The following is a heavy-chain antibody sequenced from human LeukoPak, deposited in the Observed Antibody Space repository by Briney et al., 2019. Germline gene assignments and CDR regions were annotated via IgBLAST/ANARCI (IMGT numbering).Heavy chain of an antibody. CDR3: ARDGYYYDSSGIGDY. Sequence: GGSLRLSCAASGFTFSIYWMSWVRQHPGKGLEWGANIKQDGSDKYYVDSVKGRFTIYRDNAKNSLYLQMNSLSAEDTAVYYCARDGYYYDSSGIGDYWGQGTMVTVSS. CDR2: IKQDGSDK. D-gene: IGHD3-22*01. CDR1: GFTFSIYW. V-gene: IGHV3-7*01. J-gene: IGHJ4*02.